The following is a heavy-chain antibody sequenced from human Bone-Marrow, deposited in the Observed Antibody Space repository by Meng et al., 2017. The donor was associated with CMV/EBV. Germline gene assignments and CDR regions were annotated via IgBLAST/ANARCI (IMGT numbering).Heavy chain of an antibody. J-gene: IGHJ4*02. D-gene: IGHD6-19*01. CDR2: IIPIFGTA. V-gene: IGHV1-69*05. CDR1: GYTFTGYY. Sequence: SCKASGYTFTGYYRHWVRQAPGQGLEWMGGIIPIFGTANYAQKFQGRVTITTDESTSTAYMELSSLRSEDTAVYYCASSPSSGWYPVNWGQGTLVTVSS. CDR3: ASSPSSGWYPVN.